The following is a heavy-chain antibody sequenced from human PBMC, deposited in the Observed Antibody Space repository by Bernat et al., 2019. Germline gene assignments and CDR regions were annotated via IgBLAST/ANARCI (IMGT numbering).Heavy chain of an antibody. CDR1: GFTFRNAW. Sequence: EVQLVESGGDLVEPGGSLRLSCAASGFTFRNAWMIWVRQAPGKGLEWVGLIKSKADGETIDYAAPVKDRFFISRDDSKDTLFLQMNSLKTEDTAVYYCTADSPLLGGGELEYWGQGTLVTVAA. D-gene: IGHD1-26*01. V-gene: IGHV3-15*01. CDR2: IKSKADGETI. CDR3: TADSPLLGGGELEY. J-gene: IGHJ4*02.